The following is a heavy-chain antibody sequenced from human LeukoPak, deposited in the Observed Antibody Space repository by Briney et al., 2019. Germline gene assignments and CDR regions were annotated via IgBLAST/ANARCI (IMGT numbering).Heavy chain of an antibody. J-gene: IGHJ6*02. CDR2: IYYSGST. Sequence: SETLSLTCTVSGGSISSGDYYWSWIRQPPGKGLEWIGYIYYSGSTYYNQSLKSRVTISVEKSKNQFSVKLSSVTDADTAVYYCASGSRTITIVRGVITNYYYGMDLWGQGTTVTVSS. CDR3: ASGSRTITIVRGVITNYYYGMDL. D-gene: IGHD3-10*01. CDR1: GGSISSGDYY. V-gene: IGHV4-30-4*01.